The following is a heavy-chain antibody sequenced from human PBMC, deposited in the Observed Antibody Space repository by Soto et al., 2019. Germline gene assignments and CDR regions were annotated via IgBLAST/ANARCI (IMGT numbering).Heavy chain of an antibody. CDR3: ARVVRDYYDSSGYSSGNNWFDP. CDR1: GGTFSSYA. Sequence: SVKVSCKASGGTFSSYAISWVRQAPGQGLEWMGGIIPIFGTANYAQKFQGRVTITADESTSTAYVELSSLRSEDTAVYYCARVVRDYYDSSGYSSGNNWFDPWGQGTLVTVSS. V-gene: IGHV1-69*13. D-gene: IGHD3-22*01. J-gene: IGHJ5*02. CDR2: IIPIFGTA.